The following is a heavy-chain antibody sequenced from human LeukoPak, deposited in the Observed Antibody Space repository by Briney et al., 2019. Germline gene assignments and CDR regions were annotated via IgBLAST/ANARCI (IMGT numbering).Heavy chain of an antibody. Sequence: GGSLRLSCAGAGFTLSNYWMSWVRQAPGKGLEWVANIRQDGNEKHYVDSVKGRFTISRDNPKNSLYLQMNSLRAEDTAIYYCARLRAAQTYDCWGQGTLVTVSS. CDR3: ARLRAAQTYDC. J-gene: IGHJ4*02. CDR2: IRQDGNEK. CDR1: GFTLSNYW. D-gene: IGHD6-13*01. V-gene: IGHV3-7*04.